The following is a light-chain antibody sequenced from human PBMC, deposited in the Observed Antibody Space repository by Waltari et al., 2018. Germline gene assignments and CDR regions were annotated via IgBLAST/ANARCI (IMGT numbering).Light chain of an antibody. V-gene: IGKV2-30*02. CDR1: QSLVRGDGHTF. CDR2: KVA. J-gene: IGKJ4*01. Sequence: DVVITQSPLSLPVTLGQPPSLSCTSSQSLVRGDGHTFLNWFQQRPGQSPRRLIYKVANRDSGVPDRLRGSGSGTDVTMKISRVEAEDVGVYYCMQHSYWPLTFGGGTKVEIK. CDR3: MQHSYWPLT.